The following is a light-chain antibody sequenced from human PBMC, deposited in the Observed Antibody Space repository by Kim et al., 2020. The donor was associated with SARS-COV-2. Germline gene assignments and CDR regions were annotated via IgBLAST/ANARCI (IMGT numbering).Light chain of an antibody. CDR1: QRLSAF. J-gene: IGKJ1*01. V-gene: IGKV1-39*01. CDR3: QQSYSTPT. Sequence: DIQLTQSPPSLSASVGDRVTITCRAGQRLSAFVNWYQQKAGKPPKLLITAASKLQSGVPSRFSGSASGKDVILTISSLQLEDSATYYCQQSYSTPTFGPGTKVDIK. CDR2: AAS.